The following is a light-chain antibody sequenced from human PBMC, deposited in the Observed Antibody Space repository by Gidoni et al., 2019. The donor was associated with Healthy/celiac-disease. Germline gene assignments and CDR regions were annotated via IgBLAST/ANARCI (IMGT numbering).Light chain of an antibody. J-gene: IGKJ2*01. CDR2: AAS. CDR1: QSISSY. V-gene: IGKV1-39*01. CDR3: QQSYSTRMYT. Sequence: DIQMTQSPSSLSASVGDRVTITCRASQSISSYLNWYQQKPGKAPNLLIYAASSLQRGVPSRFSGSGSGTDFTLTISSLQPEDFATYYCQQSYSTRMYTFGQGTKLEIK.